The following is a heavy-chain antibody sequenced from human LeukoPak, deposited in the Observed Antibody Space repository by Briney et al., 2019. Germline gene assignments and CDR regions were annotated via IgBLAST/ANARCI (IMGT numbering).Heavy chain of an antibody. Sequence: PGGSLRLSCAASGFTVSSNYMSWVRQAPGKGLEWVSVIYSGGSTYYADSVKGRFTISRDNSMNTLYLQMNSLRAEDTAVYYCAREGSSWPYFDYWGQGTLVTVSS. V-gene: IGHV3-66*01. J-gene: IGHJ4*02. CDR2: IYSGGST. CDR1: GFTVSSNY. D-gene: IGHD6-13*01. CDR3: AREGSSWPYFDY.